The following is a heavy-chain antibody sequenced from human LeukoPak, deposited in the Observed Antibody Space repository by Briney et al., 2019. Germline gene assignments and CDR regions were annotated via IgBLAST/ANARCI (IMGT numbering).Heavy chain of an antibody. V-gene: IGHV4-59*01. CDR3: ARGVKVTDYYFYCYGMDV. CDR2: IYYSGST. Sequence: SETLSLTCTVSGGSISSYYWSWIRQPPGKGLEWIGYIYYSGSTNYNPSLKSRVTISVDTSKNQFSLKLSSVTAADTAVYYCARGVKVTDYYFYCYGMDVWGQGTTVTVSS. J-gene: IGHJ6*02. CDR1: GGSISSYY. D-gene: IGHD2-21*02.